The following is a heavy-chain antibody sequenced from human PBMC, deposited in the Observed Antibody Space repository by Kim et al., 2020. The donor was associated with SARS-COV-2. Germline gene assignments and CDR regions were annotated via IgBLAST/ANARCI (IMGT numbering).Heavy chain of an antibody. CDR3: ARKGNTYGLSFDY. D-gene: IGHD3-10*01. CDR1: GYTFSYYA. J-gene: IGHJ4*02. V-gene: IGHV7-4-1*02. CDR2: INTNTGDP. Sequence: ASVKVSCKASGYTFSYYAVNWVRQAPGQGLEWMGWINTNTGDPTYAQGFAGRFVFSLDTSASTAYLQINSLRAEDTAMYFCARKGNTYGLSFDYWGQVAL.